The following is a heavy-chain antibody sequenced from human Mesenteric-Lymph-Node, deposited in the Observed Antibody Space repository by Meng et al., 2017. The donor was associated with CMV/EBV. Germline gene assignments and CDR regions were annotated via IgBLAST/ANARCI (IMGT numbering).Heavy chain of an antibody. CDR2: IRDDGTT. V-gene: IGHV3-48*04. CDR1: GIPLSGYP. Sequence: GESLKISCALSGIPLSGYPMNWLRQGPGKGLEWIAHIRDDGTTAYADSVRGRFTISTDSAKTSIFLQMSSLRVEDTAIYFCARDYDFAFDLWGQGTLVTVSS. CDR3: ARDYDFAFDL. J-gene: IGHJ4*02. D-gene: IGHD3-3*01.